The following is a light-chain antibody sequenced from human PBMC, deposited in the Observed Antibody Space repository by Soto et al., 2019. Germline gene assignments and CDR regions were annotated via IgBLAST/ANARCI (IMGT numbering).Light chain of an antibody. CDR2: DAS. Sequence: EIVLTQSPATLSLSPGERATLSCRARQSVSSYLAWYQQKPGQAPRLLIYDASNRATGIPARFSGSGSGTDFTITISSLEPADFAVYYCQQRSNWPLTFGQGTRLEIK. V-gene: IGKV3-11*01. CDR3: QQRSNWPLT. CDR1: QSVSSY. J-gene: IGKJ5*01.